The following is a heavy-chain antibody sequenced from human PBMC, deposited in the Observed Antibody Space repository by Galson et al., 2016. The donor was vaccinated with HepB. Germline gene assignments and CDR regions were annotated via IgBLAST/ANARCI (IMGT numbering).Heavy chain of an antibody. J-gene: IGHJ4*02. Sequence: SVKVSCKASGYSLTSYSLHWVRQAPGQRLEWMGWINAANDDTKYSQNFQDRVTINRDTSASTAYMELTSLRYEDTAVYYCARGGRGELDYWGQGTVVTVSS. D-gene: IGHD3-16*01. CDR1: GYSLTSYS. CDR3: ARGGRGELDY. CDR2: INAANDDT. V-gene: IGHV1-3*01.